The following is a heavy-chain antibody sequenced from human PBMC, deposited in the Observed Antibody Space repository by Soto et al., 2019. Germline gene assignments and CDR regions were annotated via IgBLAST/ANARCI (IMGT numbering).Heavy chain of an antibody. J-gene: IGHJ6*02. CDR1: GFTVSSNY. CDR3: AKGMYSSSIYYYYGMDV. V-gene: IGHV3-53*01. Sequence: EVQLVESGGGLIQPGGSLRLSCAASGFTVSSNYMSWVRQAPGKGLEWVSVIYSGGSTYYADSVKGRFTISRDNSKNTVYLQMTSLRGEDTAVYYCAKGMYSSSIYYYYGMDVWGQGTTVTVSS. CDR2: IYSGGST. D-gene: IGHD6-6*01.